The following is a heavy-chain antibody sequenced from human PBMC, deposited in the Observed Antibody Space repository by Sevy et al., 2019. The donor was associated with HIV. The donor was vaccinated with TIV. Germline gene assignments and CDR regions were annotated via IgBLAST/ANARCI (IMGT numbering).Heavy chain of an antibody. CDR1: GYTFTSYD. D-gene: IGHD3-10*01. CDR3: ARLVESGKFTSGSFDP. Sequence: ASVKVSCKASGYTFTSYDINWVRQATGQGLEWMGWMNPNSGNTGYAQKFQGRVTMTRNTSISTAYMELSSLRSEDTAVYYCARLVESGKFTSGSFDPWGQGTLVTLSS. V-gene: IGHV1-8*01. CDR2: MNPNSGNT. J-gene: IGHJ5*02.